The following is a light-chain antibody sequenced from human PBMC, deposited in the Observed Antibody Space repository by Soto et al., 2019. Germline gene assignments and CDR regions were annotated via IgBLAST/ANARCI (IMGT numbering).Light chain of an antibody. Sequence: QSALTQPASVSGSPGQSITVSCTGTSSDVGGYNYGSWYQQHPGKAPQLMIYDVSNRPSGVSNRFSGSKSGNTASLTNSGLQAEDEADYYCTSYASSSTYVFGTGTKVTVL. CDR2: DVS. CDR1: SSDVGGYNY. CDR3: TSYASSSTYV. V-gene: IGLV2-14*01. J-gene: IGLJ1*01.